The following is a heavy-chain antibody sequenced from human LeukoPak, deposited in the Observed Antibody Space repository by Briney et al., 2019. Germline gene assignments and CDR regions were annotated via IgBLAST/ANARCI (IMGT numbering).Heavy chain of an antibody. Sequence: GECLKISCRGSGYSFTSYWIGWVRQMPGKGLEWMGIINPGDSDTRYSPSFQGQVTISADKTISSAYLQWNSLNASDAAMYYCARQIPLPGYCSSTSCISAPRAFDIWGQGTMVTVSS. J-gene: IGHJ3*02. CDR1: GYSFTSYW. D-gene: IGHD2-2*01. CDR3: ARQIPLPGYCSSTSCISAPRAFDI. V-gene: IGHV5-51*01. CDR2: INPGDSDT.